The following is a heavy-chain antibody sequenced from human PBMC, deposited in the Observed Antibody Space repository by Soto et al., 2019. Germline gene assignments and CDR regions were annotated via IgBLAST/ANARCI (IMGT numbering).Heavy chain of an antibody. J-gene: IGHJ4*02. CDR2: ISGSGDRT. CDR3: VKDDGGNPSTEPH. CDR1: GITISNYP. D-gene: IGHD2-15*01. Sequence: EVQLLESGGGLVQPGGSLRLSCAASGITISNYPMSWVRQAPGKGLDWVSGISGSGDRTYYAYSAKGRFTISKDFSKNSLSLQLDSLRAEDTAVYFCVKDDGGNPSTEPHWGQGTLVTVSS. V-gene: IGHV3-23*01.